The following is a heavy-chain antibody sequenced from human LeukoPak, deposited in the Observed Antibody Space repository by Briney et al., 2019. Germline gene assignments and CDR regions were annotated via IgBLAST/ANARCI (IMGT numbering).Heavy chain of an antibody. CDR3: AREYYYDSSGYYY. J-gene: IGHJ4*02. Sequence: SETLSLTCAVYGGSFSGYYWSWIRQPPGKGLEWIGEINHSGSTNYNPSLKSRVTISVDTSKNQFSLKLSSVTAADTAVYYCAREYYYDSSGYYYWGQGTPVTVSS. V-gene: IGHV4-34*01. CDR1: GGSFSGYY. D-gene: IGHD3-22*01. CDR2: INHSGST.